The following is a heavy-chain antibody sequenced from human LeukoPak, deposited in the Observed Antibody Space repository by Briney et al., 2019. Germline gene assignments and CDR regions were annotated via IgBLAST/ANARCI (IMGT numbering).Heavy chain of an antibody. Sequence: GGSLRLSCAASGFTFSSYGMHWVRQAPGKGLEWVAFIRYDGSNKYYADSVKGRFTISRDNSKNTLYLQMNSLRAEDTAVYYCAKDLWAVVVVPEWAFDIWGQGTMVTVSS. CDR1: GFTFSSYG. J-gene: IGHJ3*02. V-gene: IGHV3-30*02. CDR3: AKDLWAVVVVPEWAFDI. D-gene: IGHD2-2*01. CDR2: IRYDGSNK.